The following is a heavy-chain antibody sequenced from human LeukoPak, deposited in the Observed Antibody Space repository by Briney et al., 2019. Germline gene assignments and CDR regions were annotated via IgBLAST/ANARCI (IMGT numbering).Heavy chain of an antibody. Sequence: SETLSLTCTVSGGSISSYYWSWIRQPPGKGLEWIGYIYYSGSTNYNPSLKSRVTISVDTSKNQFSLKLSSVTAADTAVYYCARNDRALSSRLLIDYWGQGTLVTVSS. J-gene: IGHJ4*02. V-gene: IGHV4-59*08. CDR1: GGSISSYY. D-gene: IGHD3-22*01. CDR2: IYYSGST. CDR3: ARNDRALSSRLLIDY.